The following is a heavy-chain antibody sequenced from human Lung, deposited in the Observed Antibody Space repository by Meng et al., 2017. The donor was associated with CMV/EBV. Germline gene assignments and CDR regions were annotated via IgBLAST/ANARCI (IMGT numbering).Heavy chain of an antibody. J-gene: IGHJ4*02. CDR2: IKQDGSEK. D-gene: IGHD6-13*01. Sequence: GEXXKISCAAAGFTFSSYWMSWVRQAPGKGLEWVANIKQDGSEKYYVDSVRGRFTISRDNAKNSLYLQMNSLRAEDTAAYYCARDRGSRWLCSYFDYWGQGTXVTVSS. CDR3: ARDRGSRWLCSYFDY. CDR1: GFTFSSYW. V-gene: IGHV3-7*01.